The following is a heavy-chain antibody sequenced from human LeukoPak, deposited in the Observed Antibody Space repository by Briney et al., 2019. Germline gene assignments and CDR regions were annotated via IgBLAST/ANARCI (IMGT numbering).Heavy chain of an antibody. CDR2: IIPIFGTA. CDR1: GGTFSSYA. J-gene: IGHJ6*03. V-gene: IGHV1-69*06. CDR3: ARGLSSGWTHYYYYYMDV. D-gene: IGHD6-19*01. Sequence: ASVKVSCKASGGTFSSYAISWVRQAPGQGLEWMGGIIPIFGTANYAQKFQGRVTITADKSTSTAYMELSSLRSEDTAVYYCARGLSSGWTHYYYYYMDVWGKGTTVTVSS.